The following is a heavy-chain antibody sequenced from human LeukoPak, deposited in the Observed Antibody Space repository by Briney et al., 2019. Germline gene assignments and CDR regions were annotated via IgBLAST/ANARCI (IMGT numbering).Heavy chain of an antibody. J-gene: IGHJ4*02. D-gene: IGHD3-22*01. V-gene: IGHV4-59*01. Sequence: SETLSLTCSVSGGSISSYYWSWIRQPPGKGLEWIGYIYYGGSTKYNPSLKSRVTISVDTSKNQFPLKLSSVTAADTAVYYCARGYFDSSGHSLDYWGQGTLVTVSS. CDR1: GGSISSYY. CDR3: ARGYFDSSGHSLDY. CDR2: IYYGGST.